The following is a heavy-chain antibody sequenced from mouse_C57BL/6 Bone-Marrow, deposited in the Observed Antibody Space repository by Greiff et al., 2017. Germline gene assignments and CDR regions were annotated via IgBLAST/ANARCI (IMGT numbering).Heavy chain of an antibody. CDR1: GYTFTSYW. V-gene: IGHV1-69*01. Sequence: VQLQQPGAELVMPGASVKLSCKASGYTFTSYWMHWVKQRPGQGLEWIGEIDPSDSYTNYNQKFKGKSTLTVDKSSSTAYMQLSSLTSEDSAVYYCARSFYYYCSSPWFAYWGQGTLVTVSA. CDR2: IDPSDSYT. CDR3: ARSFYYYCSSPWFAY. J-gene: IGHJ3*01. D-gene: IGHD1-1*01.